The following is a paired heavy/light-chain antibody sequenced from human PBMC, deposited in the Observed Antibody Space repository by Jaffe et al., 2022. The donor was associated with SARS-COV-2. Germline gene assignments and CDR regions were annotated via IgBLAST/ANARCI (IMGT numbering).Heavy chain of an antibody. CDR1: KFFFRNYA. CDR3: VKGTVVVITPHYFDD. D-gene: IGHD3-22*01. CDR2: VSSDGSTT. J-gene: IGHJ4*02. V-gene: IGHV3-64D*09. Sequence: EVQLVESGGGLVQPGGSLRLSCSASKFFFRNYAMFWVRQAPGKGLEYVSAVSSDGSTTYYADSVKGRFTISRDNSRNTLYLQMSSLRVEDTAVYYCVKGTVVVITPHYFDDWGQGTLVTVSS.
Light chain of an antibody. CDR1: QSVSTY. CDR2: DAS. V-gene: IGKV3-11*01. J-gene: IGKJ2*01. CDR3: QQRTSWPHT. Sequence: EIVLTQSPATLSLSPGERATLSCRASQSVSTYLAWYQQKPGQAPRLLIYDASKRATDIPARFSGSGSGTDFTLTISSLEPEDFAFYYCQQRTSWPHTFGQGTKLEIK.